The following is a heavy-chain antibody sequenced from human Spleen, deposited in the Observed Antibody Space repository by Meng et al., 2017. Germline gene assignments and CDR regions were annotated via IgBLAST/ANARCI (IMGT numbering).Heavy chain of an antibody. J-gene: IGHJ5*02. Sequence: QVQLQHGGAGLLKPSETRALTGAVYGGSFSGYYWSWIRQPPGKGLEWIGEINHSGSTNYNPSLKSRVTISVDTSKNQFSLKLSSVTAADTAVYYCARATAAAAKGRWFDPWGQGTLVTVSS. CDR3: ARATAAAAKGRWFDP. CDR2: INHSGST. CDR1: GGSFSGYY. D-gene: IGHD6-13*01. V-gene: IGHV4-34*01.